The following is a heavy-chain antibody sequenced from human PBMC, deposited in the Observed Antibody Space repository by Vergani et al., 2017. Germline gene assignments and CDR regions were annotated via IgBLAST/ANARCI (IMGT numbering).Heavy chain of an antibody. CDR1: GGSITSSSYY. J-gene: IGHJ3*01. D-gene: IGHD2-21*01. CDR2: IYHSGGA. V-gene: IGHV4-39*02. CDR3: ARDGGEYDKDALDV. Sequence: QVQLQESGPRLVKPSETLSLTCTVSGGSITSSSYYWGWIRQPPGKGLEWIGNIYHSGGAYYNPSLKGRVTISVDTSKNQFSLEVTSVTAADTAVYYCARDGGEYDKDALDVWGQGTKVTVTS.